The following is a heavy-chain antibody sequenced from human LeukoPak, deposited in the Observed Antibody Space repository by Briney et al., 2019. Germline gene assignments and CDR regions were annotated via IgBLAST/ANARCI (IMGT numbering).Heavy chain of an antibody. CDR2: IIPIFGTA. D-gene: IGHD5-18*01. V-gene: IGHV1-69*06. CDR1: GGTFSSYA. J-gene: IGHJ4*02. CDR3: ARLGTAMVPELGY. Sequence: SVKVSCKASGGTFSSYAISWVRQAPGQGLEWMGGIIPIFGTANYAQKFQGRVTITADKSTSTAYMELSSLRSDDTAVYYCARLGTAMVPELGYWGQGTLVTVSS.